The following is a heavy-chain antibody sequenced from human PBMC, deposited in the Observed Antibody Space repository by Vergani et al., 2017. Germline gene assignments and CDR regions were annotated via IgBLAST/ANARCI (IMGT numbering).Heavy chain of an antibody. Sequence: EVQLVESGGGLVERGGSLRLSCAASGFTFNSYWMHWVRQVPGKGLLWVSRIKSDGSITAYADSVKGRFTISRDNAQNTLYLQMNSLRVEDTGVYYCARARCIETCYMSNWLDSWGQGTLVTVSA. CDR2: IKSDGSIT. CDR3: ARARCIETCYMSNWLDS. V-gene: IGHV3-74*03. D-gene: IGHD3-9*01. J-gene: IGHJ5*01. CDR1: GFTFNSYW.